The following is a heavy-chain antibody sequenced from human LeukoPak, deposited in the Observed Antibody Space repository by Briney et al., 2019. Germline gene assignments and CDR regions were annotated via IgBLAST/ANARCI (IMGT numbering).Heavy chain of an antibody. J-gene: IGHJ4*02. D-gene: IGHD6-13*01. CDR3: AKEELGSSTSRYGY. V-gene: IGHV3-23*01. CDR1: GFTFSSYA. CDR2: ISRSGGST. Sequence: GGSLRLSCAASGFTFSSYAMSWVRQVPGKGLEWVSAISRSGGSTYYADSVKGRFTISRDNSKNTLYLQMNSLRAEDTAVYYCAKEELGSSTSRYGYWGQGTLVTVSS.